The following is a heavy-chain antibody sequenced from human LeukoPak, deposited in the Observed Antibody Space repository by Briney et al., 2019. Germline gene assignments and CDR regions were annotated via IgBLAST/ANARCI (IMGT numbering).Heavy chain of an antibody. D-gene: IGHD2-15*01. Sequence: GGSLRLSCAASGFTFSSYGMHWVRQAPGKGLEWVAVIWYDGSNKYYADSVKGRFTISRDNSKNTLYLQMNSLRAEDTAVYYCAKDRRVGPFDAFDIWGQGTMVTVSS. J-gene: IGHJ3*02. CDR1: GFTFSSYG. V-gene: IGHV3-33*06. CDR3: AKDRRVGPFDAFDI. CDR2: IWYDGSNK.